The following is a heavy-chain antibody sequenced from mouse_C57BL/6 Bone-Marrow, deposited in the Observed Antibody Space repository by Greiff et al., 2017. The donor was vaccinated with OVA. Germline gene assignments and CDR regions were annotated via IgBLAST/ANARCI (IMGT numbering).Heavy chain of an antibody. CDR3: ARRVLRPYWYFDV. CDR1: GYAFSSSW. Sequence: QVQLQQSGPELVKPGASVKISCKASGYAFSSSWMNWVKQRPGKGLEWIGRIYPGDGDTNYNGKFKGKATLTADKSSNTAYMQLSSLTSEDSAVYFCARRVLRPYWYFDVWGTGTTVTVSS. J-gene: IGHJ1*03. V-gene: IGHV1-82*01. CDR2: IYPGDGDT. D-gene: IGHD1-2*01.